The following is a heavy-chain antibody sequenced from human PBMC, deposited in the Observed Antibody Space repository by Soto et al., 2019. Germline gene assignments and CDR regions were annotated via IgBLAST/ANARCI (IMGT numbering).Heavy chain of an antibody. Sequence: GGSLRLSCAASGFTFSNAWMSWVRQAPGKGLEWVGRIKSKTDGGTTDYAAPVKGRFTISRDDSKNTLYLQMNSLKTEDTAVYYCTTGLPPYYDFWSGYSPVDYWGQGTLVTVSS. CDR1: GFTFSNAW. CDR3: TTGLPPYYDFWSGYSPVDY. CDR2: IKSKTDGGTT. D-gene: IGHD3-3*01. V-gene: IGHV3-15*01. J-gene: IGHJ4*02.